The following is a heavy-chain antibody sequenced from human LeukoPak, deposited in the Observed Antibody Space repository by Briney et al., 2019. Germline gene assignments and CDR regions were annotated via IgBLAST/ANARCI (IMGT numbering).Heavy chain of an antibody. J-gene: IGHJ6*03. CDR1: GFTFSMYG. Sequence: PGGSLRLSCVASGFTFSMYGMSWVRQAPGKGLEWVSGISGADGSTYYADSVKGRFTISRDNSKSTLFLQMNSLRHDDTAVYYCAKYWGYCSSTGCFFNYYYYYMDVWGKGTTVTVSS. D-gene: IGHD2-2*01. CDR3: AKYWGYCSSTGCFFNYYYYYMDV. CDR2: ISGADGST. V-gene: IGHV3-23*01.